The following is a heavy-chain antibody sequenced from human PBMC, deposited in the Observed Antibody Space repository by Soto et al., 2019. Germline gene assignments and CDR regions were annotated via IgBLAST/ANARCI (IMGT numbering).Heavy chain of an antibody. CDR2: VIPIFGTA. D-gene: IGHD6-13*01. Sequence: QVQLVQSGAEVKKPGSSVKVSCKASGGTFSSYAISWVRQAPGQGLEWMGGVIPIFGTANYAQKFQGRVTITADESTSTAYLELSSLRSEDTAVYYCAREWVHGYSSSWPYYWGQGTLVTVSS. V-gene: IGHV1-69*01. CDR3: AREWVHGYSSSWPYY. J-gene: IGHJ4*02. CDR1: GGTFSSYA.